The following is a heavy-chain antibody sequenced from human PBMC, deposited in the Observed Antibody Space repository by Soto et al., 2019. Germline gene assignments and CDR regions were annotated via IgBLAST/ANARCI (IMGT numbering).Heavy chain of an antibody. J-gene: IGHJ5*02. D-gene: IGHD2-8*01. CDR2: VSARGGST. V-gene: IGHV3-23*01. CDR3: AKKSDASFLSWEFDL. Sequence: VQLLESGGGLVQPGGSLRLSCAASGFTFSEHAISWVRQAPGKRLEWVSGVSARGGSTYYTDSVKGRFNISKDSSSNTMYLHMNSLKSEDTAVYYCAKKSDASFLSWEFDLWGQGTLVTVSS. CDR1: GFTFSEHA.